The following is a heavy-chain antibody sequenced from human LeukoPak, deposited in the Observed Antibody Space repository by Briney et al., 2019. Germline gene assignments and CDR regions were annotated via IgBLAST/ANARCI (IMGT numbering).Heavy chain of an antibody. CDR1: GYTFTGYY. CDR3: ARDSPHYDILTGYSP. J-gene: IGHJ5*02. Sequence: ASVKVSCKASGYTFTGYYMHWVRQAPGQGLEWMGWINPNSGGTNYAQKFQGRVTITRDTSISTAYMELSRLRSDDTAVYYCARDSPHYDILTGYSPWGQGTLVTVSS. V-gene: IGHV1-2*02. CDR2: INPNSGGT. D-gene: IGHD3-9*01.